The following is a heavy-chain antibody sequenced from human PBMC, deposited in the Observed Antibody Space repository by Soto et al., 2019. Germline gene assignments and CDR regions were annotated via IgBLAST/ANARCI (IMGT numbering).Heavy chain of an antibody. CDR3: ARGFGRFKY. D-gene: IGHD3-10*01. V-gene: IGHV3-48*03. J-gene: IGHJ4*01. CDR2: IDGSGTTK. Sequence: EVQLLESGGGLVQPGGSLRLSCGVSGFTFNDFEMNWVRQAPGKGLEWLAYIDGSGTTKKYADSVRGRFTISRDNPNNSLFLQMSSLSAADTAIYYCARGFGRFKYSGHGTLVSVSS. CDR1: GFTFNDFE.